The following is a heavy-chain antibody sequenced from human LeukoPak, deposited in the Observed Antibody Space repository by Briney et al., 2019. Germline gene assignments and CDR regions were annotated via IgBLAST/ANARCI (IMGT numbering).Heavy chain of an antibody. V-gene: IGHV2-5*02. CDR2: IYWDDDK. Sequence: SGPTLVKPTQTLTLTCMFSGFSLSTNGVGVGWIRQPPGKALEWLALIYWDDDKRYSPSLKTRVTITKDTSKNQVFLTMTNVDPVDTATYYCAKYDTLAGGQGYSFDYWGRGIRVIVSS. CDR1: GFSLSTNGVG. J-gene: IGHJ4*02. D-gene: IGHD2-8*02. CDR3: AKYDTLAGGQGYSFDY.